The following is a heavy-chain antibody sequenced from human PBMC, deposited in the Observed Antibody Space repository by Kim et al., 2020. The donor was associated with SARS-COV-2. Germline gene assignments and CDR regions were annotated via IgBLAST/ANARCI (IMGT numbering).Heavy chain of an antibody. CDR1: GYMFTNHW. Sequence: GESLKISCRGSGYMFTNHWTGWVRQMPGKGLEWMGVVNPGDSNTRYGQSFEGQVTISADKSINTIYLQWSSLKASETAMYYCARGSGSWRDFFDYWGQGTQVTVSS. CDR2: VNPGDSNT. CDR3: ARGSGSWRDFFDY. V-gene: IGHV5-51*01. D-gene: IGHD6-25*01. J-gene: IGHJ4*02.